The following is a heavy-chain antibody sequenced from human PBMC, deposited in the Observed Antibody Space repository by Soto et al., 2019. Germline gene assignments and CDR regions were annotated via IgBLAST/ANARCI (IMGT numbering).Heavy chain of an antibody. J-gene: IGHJ4*02. Sequence: QVQLVQSGAEVKKPGSSVKVSCKASGGTFSSYTISWVRQAPGQGLEWMGRIIPILGIANYAQKFQGRVTITANKSTSTAYVELSSLRSEDTAVYYCARGGTMVRFDYWGQGTLVTVPS. CDR1: GGTFSSYT. D-gene: IGHD3-10*01. CDR3: ARGGTMVRFDY. V-gene: IGHV1-69*02. CDR2: IIPILGIA.